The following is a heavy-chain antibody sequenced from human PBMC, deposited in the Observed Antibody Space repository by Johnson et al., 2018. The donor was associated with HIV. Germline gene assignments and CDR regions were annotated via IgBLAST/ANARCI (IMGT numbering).Heavy chain of an antibody. CDR1: GFTFSSYA. J-gene: IGHJ3*02. D-gene: IGHD3-10*01. CDR3: ARDTKSGSYLEGTGAFDI. Sequence: MLLVESGGGLVQHGGSLRLSCAASGFTFSSYAMHWVRQAPGKGLEYVSAISSNGGSTYYANSVKGRFTISRDNSKNTLYLQMGSLRAEDMAVYYCARDTKSGSYLEGTGAFDIWGQGTMVTVSS. V-gene: IGHV3-64*01. CDR2: ISSNGGST.